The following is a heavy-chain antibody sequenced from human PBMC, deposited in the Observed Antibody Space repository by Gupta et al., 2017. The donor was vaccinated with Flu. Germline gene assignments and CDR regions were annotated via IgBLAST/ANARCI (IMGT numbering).Heavy chain of an antibody. J-gene: IGHJ6*02. CDR2: ISSSSSYI. CDR1: GFPFSSYS. D-gene: IGHD6-6*01. CDR3: ARFSSIAARPSYYYYGMDV. V-gene: IGHV3-21*01. Sequence: EVQLVESGGGLVKPGGSLRLSCAASGFPFSSYSMNWVRQPPGKGLEWVSSISSSSSYIYYADSVKGRFTISRDNAKNSLYLQMNSLRAEDTAVYYCARFSSIAARPSYYYYGMDVWGQGTTVTVSS.